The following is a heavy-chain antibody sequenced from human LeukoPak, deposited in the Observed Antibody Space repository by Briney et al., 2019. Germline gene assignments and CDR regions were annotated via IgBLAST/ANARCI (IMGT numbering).Heavy chain of an antibody. J-gene: IGHJ4*02. D-gene: IGHD5-18*01. V-gene: IGHV1-2*02. CDR3: ARDTYIYGSSAYYFDY. Sequence: ASVKVSCKASGYTFTGYYMHWVRQAPGQGLEWMGWINANSGGIKYAQKFQGRVTMTRDTSINTAFMELSSLRSEDTAMYYCARDTYIYGSSAYYFDYWGQGTLVTVSS. CDR1: GYTFTGYY. CDR2: INANSGGI.